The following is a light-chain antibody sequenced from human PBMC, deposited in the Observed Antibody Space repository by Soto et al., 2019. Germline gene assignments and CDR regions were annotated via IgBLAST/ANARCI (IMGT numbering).Light chain of an antibody. V-gene: IGLV1-44*01. CDR2: RNS. J-gene: IGLJ1*01. CDR3: AGRDDSLSGLYV. Sequence: QSVLTQPPSASETPGQRVTISCSASSGSLSVDWNQHLPGTAPKLLIYRNSQRPSGVPDRFSGYKSGTSASLVISGLQSEDDADYYCAGRDDSLSGLYVFGTGTKLTVL. CDR1: SGSLS.